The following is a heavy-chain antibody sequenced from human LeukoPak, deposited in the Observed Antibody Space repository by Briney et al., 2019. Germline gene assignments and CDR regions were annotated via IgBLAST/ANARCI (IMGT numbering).Heavy chain of an antibody. CDR3: ARPTRKATRFDP. D-gene: IGHD1-26*01. CDR1: GSTFTSYN. Sequence: ASVKLSCKASGSTFTSYNINWVRQGTGQGLEWMGWMNPNSGNTVYAQKFQGRVTMTSNISISTAYMELSSLRSEDTAVYYCARPTRKATRFDPWGQGTLVTVSS. J-gene: IGHJ5*02. CDR2: MNPNSGNT. V-gene: IGHV1-8*01.